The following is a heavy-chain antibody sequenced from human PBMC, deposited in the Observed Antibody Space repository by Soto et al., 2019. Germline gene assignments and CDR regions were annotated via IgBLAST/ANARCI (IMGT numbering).Heavy chain of an antibody. CDR1: GFTFSTYW. Sequence: EVQLVESGGGLVQPGGSLRLSCAASGFTFSTYWMSWVRQAPGKGLEWVGNIKQDGSGENYVDSVKGRFTISRDNANHSLYLQMNSLRAEDTAVYYWARDRGPPRYLYYGMDVWGQGTTVTVSS. CDR3: ARDRGPPRYLYYGMDV. V-gene: IGHV3-7*01. CDR2: IKQDGSGE. D-gene: IGHD3-10*01. J-gene: IGHJ6*02.